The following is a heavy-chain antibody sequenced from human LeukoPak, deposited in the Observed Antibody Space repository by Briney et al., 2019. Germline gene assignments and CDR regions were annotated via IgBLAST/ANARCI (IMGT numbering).Heavy chain of an antibody. J-gene: IGHJ4*02. CDR2: ISSSSSTI. CDR3: TRSRDYNSGSYPGF. Sequence: TGGSLRLSCAASGFSFSSYSMNWVRQAPGKGLEWVSNISSSSSTIYYADSVKGRFTISRDNAKNKLYLQMNSLRAEDTAVYYCTRSRDYNSGSYPGFWGQGILATVSS. V-gene: IGHV3-48*04. D-gene: IGHD3-10*01. CDR1: GFSFSSYS.